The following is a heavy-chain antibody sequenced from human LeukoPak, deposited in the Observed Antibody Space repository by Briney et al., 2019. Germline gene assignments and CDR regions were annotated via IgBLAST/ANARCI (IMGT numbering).Heavy chain of an antibody. Sequence: LRLSCAASGFTFSDYYMSWIRQPPGKGLEWIGHIYNRGSTYYNPSLKSRVTISVDTSKNHFSLKLSSVTAADTAVYYCARDLDPWGQGTLVTVSS. CDR3: ARDLDP. CDR2: IYNRGST. J-gene: IGHJ5*02. CDR1: GFTFSDYY. V-gene: IGHV4-30-4*08.